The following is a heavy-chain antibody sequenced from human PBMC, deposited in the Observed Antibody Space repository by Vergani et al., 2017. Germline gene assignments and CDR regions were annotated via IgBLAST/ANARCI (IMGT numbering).Heavy chain of an antibody. D-gene: IGHD3-22*01. CDR2: ISSSGRNI. Sequence: EVQLVESGGGLVQPGGSLRLSCAASGFTFSSYEMNWVRQAPGKGLEWVSYISSSGRNIYYVDSVKGRFTISRDNAKNSLYLQMNSLRAEDTAFYYCARYSGYYFDSSGYYAYCDQATLVTVSS. CDR1: GFTFSSYE. J-gene: IGHJ4*02. CDR3: ARYSGYYFDSSGYYAY. V-gene: IGHV3-48*03.